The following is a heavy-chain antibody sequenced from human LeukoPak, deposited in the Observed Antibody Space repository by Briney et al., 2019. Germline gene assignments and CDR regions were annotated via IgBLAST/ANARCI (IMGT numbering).Heavy chain of an antibody. J-gene: IGHJ4*02. Sequence: PGGSLRLSCVASGFTFSNYWMNWVRQAPGKGLEWVANIKKDGSEKYYVDSVKGRFTISRDNAKNSLYLQMNSLRVEDTAVYYCARENFEYCGQGTLVTVSS. CDR3: ARENFEY. V-gene: IGHV3-7*05. CDR1: GFTFSNYW. CDR2: IKKDGSEK.